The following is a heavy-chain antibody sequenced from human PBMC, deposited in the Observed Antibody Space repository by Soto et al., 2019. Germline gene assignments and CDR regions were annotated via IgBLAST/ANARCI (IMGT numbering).Heavy chain of an antibody. D-gene: IGHD1-7*01. CDR3: ARDGRGTGTTFYGMDV. V-gene: IGHV1-46*01. CDR1: GYTFTSYY. CDR2: INPSGGST. J-gene: IGHJ6*02. Sequence: RASVKVSCKASGYTFTSYYMHWVRLAPGQGLEWMGIINPSGGSTSYAQKFQGRVTMTRDTSTSTVYMELSSLRSEDTAVYYCARDGRGTGTTFYGMDVWGQGTTDTVSS.